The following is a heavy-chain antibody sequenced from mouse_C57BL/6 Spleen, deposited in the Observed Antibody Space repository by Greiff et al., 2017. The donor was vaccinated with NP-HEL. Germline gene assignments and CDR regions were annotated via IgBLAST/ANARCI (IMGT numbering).Heavy chain of an antibody. CDR1: GYTFTSYW. V-gene: IGHV1-72*01. CDR3: ARGGGDYYGSSYDWYFDV. D-gene: IGHD1-1*01. J-gene: IGHJ1*03. CDR2: IDPNSGGT. Sequence: VQLQQSGAELVKPGASVKLSCKASGYTFTSYWMHWVKQRPGRGLEWIGRIDPNSGGTKYNEKFKSKATLTVDKPSSTAYMQLSSLTSEDSAVYYGARGGGDYYGSSYDWYFDVWGTGTTVTVSS.